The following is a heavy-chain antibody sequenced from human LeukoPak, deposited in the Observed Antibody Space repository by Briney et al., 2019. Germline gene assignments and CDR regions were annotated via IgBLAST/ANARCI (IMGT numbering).Heavy chain of an antibody. CDR1: GFTFSSYG. D-gene: IGHD6-19*01. J-gene: IGHJ4*02. CDR3: AKDQQWLVFGYFDY. V-gene: IGHV3-23*01. Sequence: GGSLRLSCAGSGFTFSSYGMSWVRQAPGKGLEWVSAISGSGGSTYYADSVKGRFTISRDNSKNTLYLQMNSLRAEDTAVYYCAKDQQWLVFGYFDYWGQGTLVTVSS. CDR2: ISGSGGST.